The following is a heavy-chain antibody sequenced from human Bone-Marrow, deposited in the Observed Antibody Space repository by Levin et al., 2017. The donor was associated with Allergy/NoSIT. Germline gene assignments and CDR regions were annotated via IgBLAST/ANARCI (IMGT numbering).Heavy chain of an antibody. J-gene: IGHJ4*02. CDR3: ARDEGGPPGD. CDR2: INSDGSIT. Sequence: GESLKISCVASGFTFSGYWMHWVRQVSGTGLVWVSRINSDGSITTYADSVKGRFTISRDNAKNTLYLQMNSLRAEDTALYYCARDEGGPPGDWGQGTLVTVSS. CDR1: GFTFSGYW. D-gene: IGHD2-15*01. V-gene: IGHV3-74*01.